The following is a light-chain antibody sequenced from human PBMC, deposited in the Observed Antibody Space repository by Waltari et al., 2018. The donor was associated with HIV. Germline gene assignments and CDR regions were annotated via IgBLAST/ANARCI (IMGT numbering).Light chain of an antibody. J-gene: IGLJ1*01. CDR1: SRDIGTYTY. CDR2: EVN. CDR3: SSYAGNNNYV. V-gene: IGLV2-8*01. Sequence: QPALTQPPSASGSPGQSVTIPCTGTSRDIGTYTYFPWYQQHPGRAPNLLIYEVNKRPSGVPDRFSGSKSANTASLTVSGLQVADEADYYCSSYAGNNNYVFGTGTRVTVL.